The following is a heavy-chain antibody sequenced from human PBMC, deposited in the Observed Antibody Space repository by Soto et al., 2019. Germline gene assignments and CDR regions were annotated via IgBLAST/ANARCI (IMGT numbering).Heavy chain of an antibody. CDR1: GGSISSGGYY. J-gene: IGHJ4*02. V-gene: IGHV4-31*03. Sequence: TLSLTCTVSGGSISSGGYYWSWIRQHPGKGLEWIGYIYYSGSTYYNPSLKSRVTISVDTSKNQFSLKLSSVTAADTAVYYCARVVRIVGATRASYYFDYWGQGTLVTVS. CDR3: ARVVRIVGATRASYYFDY. D-gene: IGHD1-26*01. CDR2: IYYSGST.